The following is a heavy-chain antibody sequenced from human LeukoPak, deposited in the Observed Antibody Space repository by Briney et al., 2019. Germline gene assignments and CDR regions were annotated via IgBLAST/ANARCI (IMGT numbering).Heavy chain of an antibody. D-gene: IGHD5-12*01. CDR3: ARVSGRMSGYDSGFDD. CDR1: GFSLSTSGMF. V-gene: IGHV2-70*01. Sequence: SGPTLVNPTQTLTLTCTFSGFSLSTSGMFANWIRQPPGKALEWLALINWNDDKYYSTCLKTRLTISKDTSKNQVVLTMTNMDPVDTATYYCARVSGRMSGYDSGFDDWGQGTLVTFSS. CDR2: INWNDDK. J-gene: IGHJ4*02.